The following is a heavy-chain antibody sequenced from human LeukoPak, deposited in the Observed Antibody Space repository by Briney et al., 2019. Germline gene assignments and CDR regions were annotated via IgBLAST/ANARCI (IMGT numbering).Heavy chain of an antibody. D-gene: IGHD3-3*01. CDR3: ARGAIFGADTSPVYYYGLDV. CDR2: ISGYNGEL. J-gene: IGHJ6*02. Sequence: GASVKVSCKASGYTFTSFGITWVRQAPGQGLEWMGWISGYNGELHHGQKVQGRLRMTTDTSTRTAYMELRSLRSGDTAVYYCARGAIFGADTSPVYYYGLDVWGQGTTVTVTS. V-gene: IGHV1-18*01. CDR1: GYTFTSFG.